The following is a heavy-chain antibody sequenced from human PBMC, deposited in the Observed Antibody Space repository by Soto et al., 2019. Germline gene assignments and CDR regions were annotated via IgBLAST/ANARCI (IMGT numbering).Heavy chain of an antibody. CDR2: VFDTGRT. V-gene: IGHV4-59*01. J-gene: IGHJ4*02. CDR1: NGSIGSYF. CDR3: ARCNSGWYEIDY. Sequence: QVQLQESDPGLVKPSETLSLTCTISNGSIGSYFWSWIRQPPGQGLEWIGFVFDTGRTSYVPSLESRVTIAMDTSKNQFSLTLKSVTPADTAVYFCARCNSGWYEIDYWGRGALVTVSP. D-gene: IGHD6-19*01.